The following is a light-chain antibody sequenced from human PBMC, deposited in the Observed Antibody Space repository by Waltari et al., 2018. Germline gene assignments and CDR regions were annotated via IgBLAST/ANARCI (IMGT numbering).Light chain of an antibody. J-gene: IGKJ4*01. Sequence: ASNSVSNTDVAWYKRKRGQAPRLLSYGASSRATGIPDRFSGSGSGTEFTLTINALEPEDSAVYFCQQYNYSPLTFGGGTRVEIK. CDR1: NSVSNTD. CDR2: GAS. V-gene: IGKV3-20*01. CDR3: QQYNYSPLT.